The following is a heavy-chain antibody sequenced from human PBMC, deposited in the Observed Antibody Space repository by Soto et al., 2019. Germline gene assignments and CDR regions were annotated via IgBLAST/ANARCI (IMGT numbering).Heavy chain of an antibody. CDR2: ISYDGSNK. J-gene: IGHJ6*02. CDR1: GFTFSSYG. CDR3: AKDSDDSSGYYYVTYYYGMDV. D-gene: IGHD3-22*01. Sequence: GGSPRLSCAASGFTFSSYGMHWVRQAPGKGLEWVAVISYDGSNKYYADSVKGRFTISRDNSKNTLYLQMNSLRAEDTAVYYCAKDSDDSSGYYYVTYYYGMDVWGQGTTVTVSS. V-gene: IGHV3-30*18.